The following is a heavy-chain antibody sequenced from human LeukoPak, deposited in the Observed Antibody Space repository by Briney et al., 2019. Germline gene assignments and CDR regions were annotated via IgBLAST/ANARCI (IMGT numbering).Heavy chain of an antibody. CDR1: GFTFSSYE. CDR3: ARDEVATMVGNWYFDL. D-gene: IGHD5-12*01. CDR2: ISSSGSTI. J-gene: IGHJ2*01. Sequence: GGSLRLSCAASGFTFSSYEMNWVRQAPGKGLEWVSYISSSGSTIYYADSVKGRFTISRDNAKNSLYLQMNSLRAEDTAVYYCARDEVATMVGNWYFDLWGRGTLVTVSS. V-gene: IGHV3-48*03.